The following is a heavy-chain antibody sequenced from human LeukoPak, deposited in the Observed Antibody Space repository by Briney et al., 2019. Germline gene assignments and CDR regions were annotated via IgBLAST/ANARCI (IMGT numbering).Heavy chain of an antibody. V-gene: IGHV1-18*01. Sequence: GASVKVSCKASGYTFTSYGISWVRQAPGQGLEWMGWISAYNGNTNYAQKLQGRVTMTTDTSTSTAYMELKSLRSEDTAVYYCASPYSRGGSCYPWYSYMDVWGKGTTVTVSS. CDR2: ISAYNGNT. CDR1: GYTFTSYG. J-gene: IGHJ6*03. D-gene: IGHD2-15*01. CDR3: ASPYSRGGSCYPWYSYMDV.